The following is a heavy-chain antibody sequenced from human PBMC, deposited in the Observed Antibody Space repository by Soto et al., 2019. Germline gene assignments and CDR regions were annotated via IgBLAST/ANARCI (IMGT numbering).Heavy chain of an antibody. CDR2: INNDGSDT. CDR1: GFTFRYYW. CDR3: GSLFEF. J-gene: IGHJ4*02. V-gene: IGHV3-74*01. Sequence: EVHLVESGGGLVQPGGSLRLSCAASGFTFRYYWLHWVRRVPGRGPVWVSGINNDGSDTFYAEFVEGRFTISRDNAKNTVYLEMDSLRAEDTAVYYCGSLFEFWGQGTLVTVPS.